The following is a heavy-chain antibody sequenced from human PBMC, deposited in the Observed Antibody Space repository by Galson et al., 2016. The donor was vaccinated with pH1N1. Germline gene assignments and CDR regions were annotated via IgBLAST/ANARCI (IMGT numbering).Heavy chain of an antibody. V-gene: IGHV3-23*01. D-gene: IGHD5-18*01. J-gene: IGHJ3*01. CDR3: AKNQGIQDAFDV. CDR1: GFRFSSYA. Sequence: SLRLSCAASGFRFSSYAFSWVRQAPGKGLEWISVVMNNIGTTFYSESVKGRFTISRDNSKNTLYLEMQSLRVEDTAIYYCAKNQGIQDAFDVWVPGTMVIVSS. CDR2: VMNNIGTT.